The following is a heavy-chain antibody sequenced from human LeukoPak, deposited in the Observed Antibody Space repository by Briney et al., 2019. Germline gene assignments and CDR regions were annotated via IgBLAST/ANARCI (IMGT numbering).Heavy chain of an antibody. CDR1: GGSISSGGYS. CDR3: ARAPYYYDSSGYYYFDY. V-gene: IGHV4-30-2*01. J-gene: IGHJ4*02. D-gene: IGHD3-22*01. Sequence: SQTLSLTCAVSGGSISSGGYSWSWIRQPPGKGLEWIGYIYHSGSTYYNPSLKSRVTISVDRSKNQFSPKLSSVTAADTAVYYCARAPYYYDSSGYYYFDYWGQGTLVTVSS. CDR2: IYHSGST.